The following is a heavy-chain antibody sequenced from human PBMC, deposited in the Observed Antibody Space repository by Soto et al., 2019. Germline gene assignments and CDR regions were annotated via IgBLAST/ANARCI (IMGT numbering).Heavy chain of an antibody. CDR3: ARVVSDYGPNWFDP. J-gene: IGHJ5*02. D-gene: IGHD4-17*01. V-gene: IGHV4-30-4*01. CDR1: GGSISSGDYY. CDR2: IYYSGST. Sequence: SETLSLTCTVSGGSISSGDYYWSWIRQPPGKGLEWIGYIYYSGSTYYNPSLKSRVTISVDTSKNQFSLKLSSVTAADTAVYYCARVVSDYGPNWFDPWGQGTLVTVSS.